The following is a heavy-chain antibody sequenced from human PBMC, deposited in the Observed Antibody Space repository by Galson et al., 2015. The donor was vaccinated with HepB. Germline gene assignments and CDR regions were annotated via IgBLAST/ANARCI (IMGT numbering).Heavy chain of an antibody. V-gene: IGHV3-64D*06. CDR2: ISSNGGST. CDR3: TTSRYSSGWYRGEYFDY. D-gene: IGHD6-19*01. CDR1: GFTFSSYA. J-gene: IGHJ4*02. Sequence: SLRLSCAASGFTFSSYAMHWVRQAPGKGLEYVSAISSNGGSTYYADSVKGRFTISRDNSKNTLYLQMSSLRAEDTAVYYCTTSRYSSGWYRGEYFDYWGQGTLVTVSS.